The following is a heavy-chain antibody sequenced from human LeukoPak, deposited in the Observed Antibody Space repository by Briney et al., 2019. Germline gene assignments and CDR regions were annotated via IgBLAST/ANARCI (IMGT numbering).Heavy chain of an antibody. D-gene: IGHD1-26*01. CDR1: GFSLDDYA. J-gene: IGHJ3*01. CDR2: ISWDGRNM. Sequence: PGGSLRLSCAASGFSLDDYAMHWVRQAPGQGLEWVSSISWDGRNMAYAASVKGRFTISRDNAQNSLYLQMYGLKIDDTAFYYCIKDMGFDLLKDAFDLWGQGMLVTVSS. CDR3: IKDMGFDLLKDAFDL. V-gene: IGHV3-9*01.